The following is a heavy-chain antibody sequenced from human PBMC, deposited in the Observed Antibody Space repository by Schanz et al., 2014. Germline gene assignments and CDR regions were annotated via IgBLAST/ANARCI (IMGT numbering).Heavy chain of an antibody. Sequence: VQLEQSGAEVKKPGSSVKVSCKASEGTFSSFGINWVRQAPGQGLEWMGRIIPSLGLAKYEQKFQDKVTITADTSTTTAYMELSGLRSEDTAVYYCARDRLECGAECYSVEVFEIWGQGTLVIVSS. J-gene: IGHJ4*02. CDR3: ARDRLECGAECYSVEVFEI. CDR1: EGTFSSFG. V-gene: IGHV1-69*04. CDR2: IIPSLGLA. D-gene: IGHD2-21*01.